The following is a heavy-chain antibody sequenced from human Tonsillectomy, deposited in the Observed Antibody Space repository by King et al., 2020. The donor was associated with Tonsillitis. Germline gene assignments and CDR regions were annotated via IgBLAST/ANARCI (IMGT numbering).Heavy chain of an antibody. V-gene: IGHV3-48*02. D-gene: IGHD3-22*01. Sequence: VQLQESGGGLVQHGGSLRLSCAASGFTFSSYGMNWFRQAPGRGLVGVSSISSSSSSIYYADSVKGRFTIARDNANNSLYLQMNSLRDEDTAVYYCARGVYYCDSVGYYSGYWGQGTLVTVSS. J-gene: IGHJ4*02. CDR2: ISSSSSSI. CDR1: GFTFSSYG. CDR3: ARGVYYCDSVGYYSGY.